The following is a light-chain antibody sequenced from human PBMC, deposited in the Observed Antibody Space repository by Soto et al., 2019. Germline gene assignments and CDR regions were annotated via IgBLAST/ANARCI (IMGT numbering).Light chain of an antibody. Sequence: EIVMTQSPATLSVSPGERATLSCRASQSVGSRCLAWYQQKPGQAPRLLISGTFSRATGIPDRFSGSGSGTDFTLTISRLEPEDFAVYYCQHSKTFGQGTKV. CDR1: QSVGSRC. CDR3: QHSKT. V-gene: IGKV3-20*01. CDR2: GTF. J-gene: IGKJ1*01.